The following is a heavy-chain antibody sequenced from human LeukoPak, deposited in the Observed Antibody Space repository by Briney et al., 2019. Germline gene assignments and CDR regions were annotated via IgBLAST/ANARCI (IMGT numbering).Heavy chain of an antibody. V-gene: IGHV3-9*01. Sequence: GRSLRLSCAASGFTFDDYAMHWVRQAPGKGLEWVSGISWNSGSIGYADSVKGRFTISRDNAKNSLYLQMNSLRAEDTAVYYCASPSVRFLEWLLNYWGQGTLVTVSS. D-gene: IGHD3-3*01. CDR1: GFTFDDYA. CDR3: ASPSVRFLEWLLNY. J-gene: IGHJ4*02. CDR2: ISWNSGSI.